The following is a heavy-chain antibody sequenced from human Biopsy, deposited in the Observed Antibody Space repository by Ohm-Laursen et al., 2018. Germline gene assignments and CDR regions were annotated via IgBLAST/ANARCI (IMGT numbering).Heavy chain of an antibody. CDR1: GKTFSDYQ. CDR2: INQAGTT. J-gene: IGHJ4*02. Sequence: SDTLSLTCAVFGKTFSDYQWSWIRQPPGKGLEWIGQINQAGTTNYNPSLKSRVSISADAYKYEFSLRLTSVTAADTAVYLCGNEVHGRDYWGLGAQVTVSS. V-gene: IGHV4-34*08. CDR3: GNEVHGRDY. D-gene: IGHD2-15*01.